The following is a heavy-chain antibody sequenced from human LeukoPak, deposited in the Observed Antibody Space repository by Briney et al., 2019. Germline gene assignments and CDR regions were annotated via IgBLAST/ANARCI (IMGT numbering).Heavy chain of an antibody. CDR1: GGSIRTSSYY. Sequence: SSETLSLTCVVSGGSIRTSSYYWAWIRQPPGKGLEWIVSMYYSGSIYYNSSLKSRITVSADTSKNQLSLKLSSVTAADTAVYYCARRPHDYGDYLARLYYFDYWGQGTLVTVSS. D-gene: IGHD4-17*01. J-gene: IGHJ4*02. CDR2: MYYSGSI. V-gene: IGHV4-39*07. CDR3: ARRPHDYGDYLARLYYFDY.